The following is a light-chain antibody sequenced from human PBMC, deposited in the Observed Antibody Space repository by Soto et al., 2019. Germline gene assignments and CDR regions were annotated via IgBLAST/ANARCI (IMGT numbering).Light chain of an antibody. CDR2: DDN. CDR3: AAWDGSLKNVL. Sequence: QAVVTQPPSASGTPGQRVTISCSGSGSSIGTNTVNWYRQLPGTAPKLLIYDDNQRPSGVPDRFSGSKSGTSASLAISGLQSEDEAEYYCAAWDGSLKNVLFGGGTKLTVL. CDR1: GSSIGTNT. J-gene: IGLJ2*01. V-gene: IGLV1-44*01.